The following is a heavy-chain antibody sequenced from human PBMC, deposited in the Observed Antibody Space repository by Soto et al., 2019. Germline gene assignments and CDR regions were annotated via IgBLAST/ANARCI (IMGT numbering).Heavy chain of an antibody. CDR3: ARLYGYYDYMDV. V-gene: IGHV4-59*01. D-gene: IGHD2-2*02. CDR2: IYYSGST. J-gene: IGHJ6*03. CDR1: GGSISINS. Sequence: SETLSLTSPASGGSISINSWPWIRQPPGKGLEWIGYIYYSGSTNYNPSLKSRVTISADTSKNLFSLKLGSVTAADTAVYFWARLYGYYDYMDVWGKGTTVTVSS.